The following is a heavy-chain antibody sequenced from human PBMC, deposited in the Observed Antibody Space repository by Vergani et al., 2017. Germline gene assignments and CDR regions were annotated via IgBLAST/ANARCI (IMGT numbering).Heavy chain of an antibody. J-gene: IGHJ6*02. D-gene: IGHD2-2*02. CDR3: AKGGKKKSRYCSSSSCYNLYGIDV. CDR1: GFTFSSYA. Sequence: EVQLLESGGGLVQPGGSLRLSCAASGFTFSSYAMSWVRQAPGKGLEWVSAISGSGGSTYYADSVKGRFTISRDNSKNTLYLQMNSLRAEDTAVYYCAKGGKKKSRYCSSSSCYNLYGIDVWGQGTTVTVSS. CDR2: ISGSGGST. V-gene: IGHV3-23*01.